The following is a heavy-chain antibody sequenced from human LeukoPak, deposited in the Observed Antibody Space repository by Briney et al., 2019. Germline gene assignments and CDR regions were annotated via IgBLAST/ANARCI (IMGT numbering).Heavy chain of an antibody. CDR1: GGTLSSYA. D-gene: IGHD5-18*01. CDR2: IIPIFGTA. Sequence: GASVKVSCKASGGTLSSYAISWVRQAPGQGLEWMGGIIPIFGTANYAQKFQGRVTITADESTSTAYMELSSLRSEDTAVYYCARAARGYSYGYGLSRYYGMDVWGQGTTVTVSS. CDR3: ARAARGYSYGYGLSRYYGMDV. V-gene: IGHV1-69*01. J-gene: IGHJ6*02.